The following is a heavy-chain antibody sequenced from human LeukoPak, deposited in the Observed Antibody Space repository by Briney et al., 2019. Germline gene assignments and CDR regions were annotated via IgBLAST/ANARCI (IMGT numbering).Heavy chain of an antibody. CDR1: GYTFTGYY. CDR3: ARGIGYYGSGSQQDLDY. D-gene: IGHD3-10*01. V-gene: IGHV1-2*02. J-gene: IGHJ4*02. Sequence: ASVKVSCKASGYTFTGYYMHWVRQAPGQGLEWMGWINPNSGGTNYAQKLQGRVTMTTDTSTSTAYMELRSLRSDDTAVYYCARGIGYYGSGSQQDLDYWGQGTLVTVSS. CDR2: INPNSGGT.